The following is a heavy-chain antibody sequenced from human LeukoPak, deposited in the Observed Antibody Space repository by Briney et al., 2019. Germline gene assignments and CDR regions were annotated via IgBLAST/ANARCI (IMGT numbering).Heavy chain of an antibody. J-gene: IGHJ5*02. V-gene: IGHV3-7*01. Sequence: PGGSLRLSCAASGFTFSSYRMSWVRQAPGKGLEWVANIKQDGSEKYYVDSVKGRFTISRDNAKNSLYLQMNSLRAEDTAVYYCAREKTTVTTPWFDPWGQGTLVTVSS. CDR2: IKQDGSEK. D-gene: IGHD4-17*01. CDR1: GFTFSSYR. CDR3: AREKTTVTTPWFDP.